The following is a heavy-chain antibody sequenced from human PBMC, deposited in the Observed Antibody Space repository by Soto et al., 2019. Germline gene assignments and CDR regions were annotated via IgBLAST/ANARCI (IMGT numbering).Heavy chain of an antibody. V-gene: IGHV4-59*01. CDR2: SYSSATT. D-gene: IGHD3-3*01. CDR1: GASINSFY. J-gene: IGHJ3*02. Sequence: QVQLQESGPGLVKPSETLSLTCTVSGASINSFYCSWIRQTPGRGLEWIGYSYSSATTNYNPSLKSRVTISGDTSKNQCSLRLTSVTAADSGVYYCARGTICGGTFDIWGRGRMVTVSS. CDR3: ARGTICGGTFDI.